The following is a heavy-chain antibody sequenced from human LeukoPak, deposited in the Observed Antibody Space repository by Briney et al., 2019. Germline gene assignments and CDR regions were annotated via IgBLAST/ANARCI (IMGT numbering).Heavy chain of an antibody. Sequence: SETLSLTCAVYGGSFSGYYWSWIRQPPGKGLEWIGSISYSGSTYYNPSLESRVIISVDTSKNQFSLKLSSVTAADTAVYYCARSFGGAARIFDYWGQGTLVTVSS. CDR1: GGSFSGYY. J-gene: IGHJ4*02. D-gene: IGHD2-15*01. CDR2: ISYSGST. V-gene: IGHV4-34*01. CDR3: ARSFGGAARIFDY.